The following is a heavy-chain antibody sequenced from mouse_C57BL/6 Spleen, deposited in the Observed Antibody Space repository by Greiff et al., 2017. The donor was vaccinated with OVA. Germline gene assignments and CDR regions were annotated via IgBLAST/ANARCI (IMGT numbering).Heavy chain of an antibody. V-gene: IGHV5-6*02. CDR2: ISSGGSYT. CDR3: ARRGYSNYDWYFDV. CDR1: GFTFSSYG. D-gene: IGHD2-5*01. J-gene: IGHJ1*03. Sequence: EVKLVESGGDLVKPGGSLKLSCAASGFTFSSYGMSWVRQTPDKRLEWVATISSGGSYTYYPDSVKGRFTISRDNAKNTLYLQMSSLKSEDTAMYYCARRGYSNYDWYFDVWGTGTTGTVSS.